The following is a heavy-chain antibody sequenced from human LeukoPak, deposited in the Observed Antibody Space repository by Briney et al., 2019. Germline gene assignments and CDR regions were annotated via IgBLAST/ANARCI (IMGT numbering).Heavy chain of an antibody. CDR3: ARDLGAAVAGDFDY. Sequence: PGGSLRLSCAASGFTFSTYAMSWVRQAPGKGLEWVSGINWNGGSTGYADSVKGRFTISRDNAKNSLYLQMNSLRAEDTALYYCARDLGAAVAGDFDYWGQGTLVTVSS. CDR1: GFTFSTYA. CDR2: INWNGGST. V-gene: IGHV3-20*04. D-gene: IGHD6-19*01. J-gene: IGHJ4*02.